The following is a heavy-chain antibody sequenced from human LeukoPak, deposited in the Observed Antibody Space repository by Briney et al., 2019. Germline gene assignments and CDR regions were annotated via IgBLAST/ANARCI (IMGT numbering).Heavy chain of an antibody. Sequence: ASVKVSCKASGYTFTSYDINWVRQATGHGLEWMGWMNPNSGNTGYAQKFQGRVTMTRNTSISTAYMELSSLRSEDTAVYYCAREWLYYYYMDVWGKGTTVTVSS. CDR2: MNPNSGNT. D-gene: IGHD2-8*01. CDR3: AREWLYYYYMDV. V-gene: IGHV1-8*01. J-gene: IGHJ6*03. CDR1: GYTFTSYD.